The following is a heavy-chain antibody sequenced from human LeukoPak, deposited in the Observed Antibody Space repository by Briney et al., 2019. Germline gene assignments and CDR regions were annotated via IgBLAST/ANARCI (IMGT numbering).Heavy chain of an antibody. CDR3: ARDWGYDSSGYIDAFDI. CDR2: INHSGST. CDR1: GGSFSGYY. Sequence: SETLSFTCAVYGGSFSGYYWSWIRQPPGKGLEWIGEINHSGSTNYNPSLKSRVTISVDTSKNQFSLKLSSVTAADTAVYYCARDWGYDSSGYIDAFDIWGQGTMVTVSS. V-gene: IGHV4-34*01. J-gene: IGHJ3*02. D-gene: IGHD3-22*01.